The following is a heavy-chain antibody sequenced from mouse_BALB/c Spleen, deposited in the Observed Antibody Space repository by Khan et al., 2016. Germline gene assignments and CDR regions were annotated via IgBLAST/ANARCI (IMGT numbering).Heavy chain of an antibody. J-gene: IGHJ4*01. CDR1: GYSFTSYY. V-gene: IGHV1S135*01. Sequence: VQLKESGPELMKPGASVKISCKASGYSFTSYYIHWVKQSHGKSLEWIGYIDPFNGGTSYNQKFKGKATLTVDKSSSTAYMHLSSLTSEDSAVYYCASSTQSFYAMDYWGQGTSVTVSS. D-gene: IGHD1-1*01. CDR2: IDPFNGGT. CDR3: ASSTQSFYAMDY.